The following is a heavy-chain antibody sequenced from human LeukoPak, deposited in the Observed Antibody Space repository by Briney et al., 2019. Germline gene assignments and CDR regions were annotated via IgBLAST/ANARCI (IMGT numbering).Heavy chain of an antibody. CDR3: ARDGTGVGGYYYYMDV. CDR2: INPNSGGT. J-gene: IGHJ6*03. V-gene: IGHV1-2*02. D-gene: IGHD1-26*01. CDR1: GYTFTGYY. Sequence: ASVKVSCKASGYTFTGYYMHWVRQAPGQGLEWMGWINPNSGGTNCAQKFQGRVTMTRDTSISTAYMELSRLRSDDTAVYYCARDGTGVGGYYYYMDVWGKGTTVTVSS.